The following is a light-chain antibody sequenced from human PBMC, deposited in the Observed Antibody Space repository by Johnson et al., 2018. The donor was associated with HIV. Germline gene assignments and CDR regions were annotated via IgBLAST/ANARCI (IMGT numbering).Light chain of an antibody. CDR3: GAWDSRLSTNYV. V-gene: IGLV1-51*01. Sequence: QAVLTQPPSMSAAPGQRVTISCSGSSSNIGNNYVSWYQQVPGAAPKLLIYDNNRRPSGIPDRFSGSKSGTSATLGITGLQTGDEADYYCGAWDSRLSTNYVFGTGTKVTVL. CDR1: SSNIGNNY. CDR2: DNN. J-gene: IGLJ1*01.